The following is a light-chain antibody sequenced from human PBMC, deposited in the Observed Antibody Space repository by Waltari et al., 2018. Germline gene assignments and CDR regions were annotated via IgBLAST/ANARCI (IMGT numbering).Light chain of an antibody. CDR3: QAWDSTIAV. CDR2: QNP. Sequence: SYEVTQPPSVSVSPGQTASVPCPGAEFAHNYTSWYQQRPGQAPVVVIYQNPKRPSGIPERFSGSNSGNTATLTISGTQAMDEADYYCQAWDSTIAVFGGGTKLTVL. V-gene: IGLV3-1*01. J-gene: IGLJ2*01. CDR1: EFAHNY.